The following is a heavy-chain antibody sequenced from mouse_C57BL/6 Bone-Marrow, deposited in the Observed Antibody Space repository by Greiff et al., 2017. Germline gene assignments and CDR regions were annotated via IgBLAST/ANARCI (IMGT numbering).Heavy chain of an antibody. V-gene: IGHV1-47*01. D-gene: IGHD1-1*01. J-gene: IGHJ1*03. Sequence: VKLMESGAELVKPGASVKMSCKASGYTFTTYPIEWMKQNHGKSLEWIGNFHPYNDDTKYNEKFKGKATLTVEKSSSTVYLELSRLTSDDSAVYYCARGSYYYGPYWYFDVWGTGTTVTVSS. CDR2: FHPYNDDT. CDR3: ARGSYYYGPYWYFDV. CDR1: GYTFTTYP.